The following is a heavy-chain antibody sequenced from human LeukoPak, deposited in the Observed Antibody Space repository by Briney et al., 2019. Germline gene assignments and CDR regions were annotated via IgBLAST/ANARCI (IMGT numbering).Heavy chain of an antibody. CDR1: GFTFSSYA. D-gene: IGHD3-10*01. Sequence: PGGSLRLSCAASGFTFSSYAMHWVRQAPGKGLEWVAVISYDGSNKYYADSVKGRFTISRDNSKNTLYLQMNSLRAEDTAVYYCAKSLSSYGIDYWGQGTLVTVSS. CDR3: AKSLSSYGIDY. CDR2: ISYDGSNK. J-gene: IGHJ4*02. V-gene: IGHV3-30*18.